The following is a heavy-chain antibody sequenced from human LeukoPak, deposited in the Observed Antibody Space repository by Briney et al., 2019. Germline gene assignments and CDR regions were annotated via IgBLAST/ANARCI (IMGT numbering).Heavy chain of an antibody. CDR2: TYYRSKWYN. CDR1: GDSVSSNSAA. V-gene: IGHV6-1*01. Sequence: SQTLSLTCVISGDSVSSNSAAWNWIRQSPSRGLEWLGRTYYRSKWYNDYAVSVKSRITINPDTSKNQFSLQLNSVTPEDTAVYYCARDLEYSSSPYYYGMDVWGQGTTVTVSS. D-gene: IGHD6-6*01. J-gene: IGHJ6*02. CDR3: ARDLEYSSSPYYYGMDV.